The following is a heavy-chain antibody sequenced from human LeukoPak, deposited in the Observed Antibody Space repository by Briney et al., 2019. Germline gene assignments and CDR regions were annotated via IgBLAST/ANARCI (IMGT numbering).Heavy chain of an antibody. Sequence: GGSLRLSCAASGFTFSSYWMHWVRQAPGKGLVWVSRINSDGSSTSYADSVKGRFTISRDNAKNTLYLQMNSLRAEDTALYYCARVYTFGGVIVLYYFDYWGQGTLVTVSS. J-gene: IGHJ4*02. CDR3: ARVYTFGGVIVLYYFDY. CDR2: INSDGSST. D-gene: IGHD3-16*02. CDR1: GFTFSSYW. V-gene: IGHV3-74*01.